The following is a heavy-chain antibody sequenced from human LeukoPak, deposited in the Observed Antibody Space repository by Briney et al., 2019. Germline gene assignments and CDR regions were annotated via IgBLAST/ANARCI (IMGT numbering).Heavy chain of an antibody. Sequence: ASLKVSCKASGYTFTGYYIQWVRQAPGQGLEWMGWINPHSGGTNYAQEFQGRVTMTRDTSISTAYMELSSLRPDDTAVYSCARGVTARGFYYYMDIWGNGTTVTISS. CDR2: INPHSGGT. CDR1: GYTFTGYY. D-gene: IGHD2-21*02. J-gene: IGHJ6*03. V-gene: IGHV1-2*02. CDR3: ARGVTARGFYYYMDI.